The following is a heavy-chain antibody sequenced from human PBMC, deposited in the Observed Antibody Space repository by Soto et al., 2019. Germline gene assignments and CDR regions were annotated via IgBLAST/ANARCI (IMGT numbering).Heavy chain of an antibody. CDR3: ARGNFYYGLDV. Sequence: QVQLQQWGAGLLKPSETLSLICAVYGGSFSGNYWSWIRQPPGKGLEWIGEFSDSGSTNYNPSLKSRVTIEEDMSKSQFSLKLSSVTAADTAVYYCARGNFYYGLDVWGQGTTVTVSS. V-gene: IGHV4-34*01. CDR1: GGSFSGNY. J-gene: IGHJ6*02. CDR2: FSDSGST.